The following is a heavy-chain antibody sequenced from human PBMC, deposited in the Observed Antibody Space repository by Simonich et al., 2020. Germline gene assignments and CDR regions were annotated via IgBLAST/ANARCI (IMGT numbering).Heavy chain of an antibody. Sequence: QVQLVDSGGGVVQPGRSLRLSCAASGFTFSSYAMHWVRQAQGKGLEWVAVIAYNGSNKDYADSVKGRFTISRDNSKNTLYLQMNSLRAEDTAVYYCAREDLTGDAFDIWGQGTMVTVSS. D-gene: IGHD7-27*01. J-gene: IGHJ3*02. CDR2: IAYNGSNK. V-gene: IGHV3-30*07. CDR3: AREDLTGDAFDI. CDR1: GFTFSSYA.